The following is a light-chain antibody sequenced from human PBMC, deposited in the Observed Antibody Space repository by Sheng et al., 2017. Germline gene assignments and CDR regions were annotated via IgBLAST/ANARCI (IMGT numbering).Light chain of an antibody. CDR1: SSDVGGYNY. Sequence: QSALTQPRSVSGSPGQSVTISCTGTSSDVGGYNYVSWYQQHPGKAPKLMIYEVSRRPSGVSDRFSGSKSGNTASLTVSGLQAEDEADYYCSSYAGSNHYVFGTGTRVTVV. CDR2: EVS. CDR3: SSYAGSNHYV. J-gene: IGLJ1*01. V-gene: IGLV2-8*01.